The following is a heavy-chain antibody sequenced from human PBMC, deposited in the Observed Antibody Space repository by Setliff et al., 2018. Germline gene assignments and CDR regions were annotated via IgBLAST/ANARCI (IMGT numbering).Heavy chain of an antibody. D-gene: IGHD3-16*01. CDR3: ARHVWGIVDY. J-gene: IGHJ4*02. V-gene: IGHV4-38-2*01. CDR1: GYSISSGYY. Sequence: PSETLSLTCAVSGYSISSGYYWGWIRQPPGKGLEWIGSIYHSGSTYYNPSLKSRVTISVDTSKNHFSLKLSSVTAADTAVYYCARHVWGIVDYWGQGTLVTVSS. CDR2: IYHSGST.